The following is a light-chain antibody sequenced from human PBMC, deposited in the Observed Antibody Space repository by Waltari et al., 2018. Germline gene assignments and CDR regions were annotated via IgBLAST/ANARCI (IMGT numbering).Light chain of an antibody. Sequence: QSVLTHPPSVSGAPGPRVTIPCTGTSSNIGAGYDVYWYHQLPGTAPKLLIYINNNRPPGVPDRFSGSRSGTSASLAVTWLQAEDEAVYYCQSIDSSLSGSVVFGGGTKLTVL. CDR1: SSNIGAGYD. J-gene: IGLJ2*01. CDR3: QSIDSSLSGSVV. CDR2: INN. V-gene: IGLV1-40*01.